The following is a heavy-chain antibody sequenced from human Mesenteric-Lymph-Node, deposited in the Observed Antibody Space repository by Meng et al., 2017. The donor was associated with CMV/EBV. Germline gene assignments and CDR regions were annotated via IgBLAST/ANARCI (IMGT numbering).Heavy chain of an antibody. CDR1: GLIFSNYG. Sequence: GESLKISCAASGLIFSNYGMHWVRQAPGKGLEWVAIIWHDGGKKYYADSVKGRFTISRDNSKNMLYVQLNSLRAEDTAVYYCAARLLPPNYYGMDVWGQGTTVTVSS. D-gene: IGHD3-22*01. CDR3: AARLLPPNYYGMDV. J-gene: IGHJ6*02. CDR2: IWHDGGKK. V-gene: IGHV3-33*01.